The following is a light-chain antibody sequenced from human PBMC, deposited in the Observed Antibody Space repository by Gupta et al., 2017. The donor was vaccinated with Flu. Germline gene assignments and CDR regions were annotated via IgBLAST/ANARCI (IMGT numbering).Light chain of an antibody. CDR2: DVT. CDR1: RNDVGGSNR. CDR3: SSHAGRVTWV. Sequence: SAPPQPRSVSGSPGQSVTISCTGSRNDVGGSNRVSWYQQRPGQAPKLILYDVTERPSGVPDRFSGSKSGNTASLTISGLQADDEADYYCSSHAGRVTWVFGTGTTVTVL. V-gene: IGLV2-11*01. J-gene: IGLJ1*01.